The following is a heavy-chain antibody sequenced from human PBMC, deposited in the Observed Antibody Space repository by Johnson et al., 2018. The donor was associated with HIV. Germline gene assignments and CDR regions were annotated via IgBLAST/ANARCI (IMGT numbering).Heavy chain of an antibody. CDR3: AKSGLFVLVVYAPDVFDV. D-gene: IGHD2-8*02. V-gene: IGHV3-30*18. Sequence: QAQLVESGGGVVQPGRSLRLSCAASGFAFSNFAMHWVRQAPGKGLEWVAVTSYDGTHNYYADSVKDRFTISRDNSKNTLYLQMNSLRAEDTAVYYCAKSGLFVLVVYAPDVFDVWGQGTMVTVSS. CDR1: GFAFSNFA. J-gene: IGHJ3*01. CDR2: TSYDGTHN.